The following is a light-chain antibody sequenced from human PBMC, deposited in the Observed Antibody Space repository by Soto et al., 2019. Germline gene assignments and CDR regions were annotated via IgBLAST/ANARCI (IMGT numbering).Light chain of an antibody. CDR1: QDISDV. CDR3: QQFYDLPIT. J-gene: IGKJ5*01. V-gene: IGKV1-33*01. CDR2: DAS. Sequence: DIQMSQYTSPPSAYVGGRVTITCQASQDISDVLNWYQQQPGKAPKVLIYDASKLQTGVPSRFSGRGSGKDFTFTISSLQPDDSGTYYCQQFYDLPITFGQGTLLEIK.